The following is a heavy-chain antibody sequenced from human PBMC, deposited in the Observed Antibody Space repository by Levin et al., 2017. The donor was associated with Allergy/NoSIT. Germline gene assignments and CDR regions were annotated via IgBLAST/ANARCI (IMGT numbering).Heavy chain of an antibody. J-gene: IGHJ6*03. CDR3: ARGYYGLGTYYMDV. D-gene: IGHD3-10*01. CDR2: IYRGGTT. CDR1: GFTVSSNY. V-gene: IGHV3-66*01. Sequence: GGSLRLSCAASGFTVSSNYMSWVRQAPGKGLEWVSLIYRGGTTYYADSVKGRFTISRDNSNNTLYLQMNSLRAEDTAVYYCARGYYGLGTYYMDVWGKGTTVTVAS.